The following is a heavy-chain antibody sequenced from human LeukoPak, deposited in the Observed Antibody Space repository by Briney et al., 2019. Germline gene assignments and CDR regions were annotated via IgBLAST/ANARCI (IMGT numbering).Heavy chain of an antibody. CDR1: GVSISSTNYF. J-gene: IGHJ4*02. CDR2: LLYSGFT. CDR3: FADRGGDQGDS. Sequence: SETLSLTCSVSGVSISSTNYFWGWIRQPPGKGLEWIGGLLYSGFTYYHPSLKSRGSITVDTSKNQFSLKLISVTAADTAVYFCFADRGGDQGDSWGQGTLVTVPS. V-gene: IGHV4-39*07. D-gene: IGHD3-16*01.